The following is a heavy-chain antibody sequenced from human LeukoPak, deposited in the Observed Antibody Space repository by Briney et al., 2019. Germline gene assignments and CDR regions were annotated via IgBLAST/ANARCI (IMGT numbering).Heavy chain of an antibody. Sequence: ASVKVSCKASGGTFSSYAISWVRQAPGQRLEWMGWINAGNGNTKYSQKFQGRVTITRDTSASTAYMELSSLRSEDTAVYYCARDWVTTGFDYWGQGTLVTVSS. J-gene: IGHJ4*02. CDR2: INAGNGNT. D-gene: IGHD4-17*01. V-gene: IGHV1-3*01. CDR3: ARDWVTTGFDY. CDR1: GGTFSSYA.